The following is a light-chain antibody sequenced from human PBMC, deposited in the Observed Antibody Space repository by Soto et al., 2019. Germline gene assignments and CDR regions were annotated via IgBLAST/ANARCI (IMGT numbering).Light chain of an antibody. J-gene: IGKJ4*01. Sequence: EVVLTQSPATLSLSPGDRATLSCRASQSVGSYLAWYQQKPGQAPRLLIYDASNRATGIPARFSGSGSGTDFTLTISSLEPEDFAVYYCQQRFIWPPVTFVGGTNVEIK. CDR2: DAS. CDR3: QQRFIWPPVT. V-gene: IGKV3-11*01. CDR1: QSVGSY.